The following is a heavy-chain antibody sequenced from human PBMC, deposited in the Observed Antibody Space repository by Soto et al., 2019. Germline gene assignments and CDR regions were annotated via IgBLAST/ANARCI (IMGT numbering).Heavy chain of an antibody. CDR2: IYHSGST. Sequence: QLQLQESGSGLVKPSQTLSLTCAVSGGSISSGGYSWSWIRQPPGKGLEWIGYIYHSGSTYYNPSLKSRVTISVDRSKNQFSLKLSSVTAADTAVYYCARGGNYYGSGSPIRGYFDYWGQGTLVTVSS. CDR3: ARGGNYYGSGSPIRGYFDY. CDR1: GGSISSGGYS. D-gene: IGHD3-10*01. J-gene: IGHJ4*02. V-gene: IGHV4-30-2*01.